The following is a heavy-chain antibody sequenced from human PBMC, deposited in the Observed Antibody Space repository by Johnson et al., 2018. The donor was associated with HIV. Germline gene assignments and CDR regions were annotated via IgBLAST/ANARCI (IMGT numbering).Heavy chain of an antibody. CDR2: IRYDGSNK. J-gene: IGHJ3*02. V-gene: IGHV3-33*01. D-gene: IGHD6-13*01. CDR1: GFTFSSYG. Sequence: QVQLVESVGGVVQPGRSLRLSCAASGFTFSSYGMHWVRQAPGKGLEWVAFIRYDGSNKYYADSVKGRFTISRDNAKNSLYLQINRLRAEDTAVYFCARENIAAGGTDAFDIWGQGTMVTVSS. CDR3: ARENIAAGGTDAFDI.